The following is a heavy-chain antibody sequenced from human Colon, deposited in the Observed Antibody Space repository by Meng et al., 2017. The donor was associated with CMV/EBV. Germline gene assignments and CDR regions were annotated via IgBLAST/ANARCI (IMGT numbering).Heavy chain of an antibody. Sequence: WVRQAPGKGLEWIGGIYFSGTSFYKSSLTSQVTISIDTSKSQFSLKVNSVTAADTAVYYCARSLSRYYFAMDVWGQGTTVTVSS. CDR2: IYFSGTS. V-gene: IGHV4-39*01. D-gene: IGHD3-16*01. J-gene: IGHJ6*02. CDR3: ARSLSRYYFAMDV.